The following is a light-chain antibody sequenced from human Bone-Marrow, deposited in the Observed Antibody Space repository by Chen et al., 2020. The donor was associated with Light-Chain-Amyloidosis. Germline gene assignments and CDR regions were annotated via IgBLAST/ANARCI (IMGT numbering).Light chain of an antibody. Sequence: QSALTQPASVSGSPGRSITISCTGTIIGTFNLVSWYQQNPGNAPKLIIYEGSRRPSEVSARFAGSTSGNTASLTISGRQTDDEADYDCCSYGGYSTFVFGGGTKLTVL. CDR3: CSYGGYSTFV. CDR2: EGS. CDR1: IIGTFNL. V-gene: IGLV2-23*03. J-gene: IGLJ2*01.